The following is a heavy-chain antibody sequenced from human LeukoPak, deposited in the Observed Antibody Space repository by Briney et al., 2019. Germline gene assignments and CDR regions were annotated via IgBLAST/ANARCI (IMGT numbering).Heavy chain of an antibody. D-gene: IGHD6-6*01. CDR3: ARVGSSSPRGDY. CDR2: ISAYNGNT. V-gene: IGHV1-18*01. Sequence: GASVKVSCKASGYTFTNYAIGWVRQAPGQGLEWMGWISAYNGNTNYAQKLQGRVTLATDASSSTAYMELRSLRSDDTAVYYCARVGSSSPRGDYWGQGTLVTVSS. J-gene: IGHJ4*02. CDR1: GYTFTNYA.